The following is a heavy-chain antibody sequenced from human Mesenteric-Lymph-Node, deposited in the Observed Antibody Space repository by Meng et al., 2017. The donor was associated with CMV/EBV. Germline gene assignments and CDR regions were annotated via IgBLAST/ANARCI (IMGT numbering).Heavy chain of an antibody. CDR2: ISAGSST. CDR3: ARSYDSSINGGY. D-gene: IGHD3-22*01. V-gene: IGHV3-23*01. Sequence: GESLKISCAASGFTFSSYAMTWVRQAPGKGLEWVSTISAGSSTFYADSVKGRFTISRDNSKNTLSLQMNSLRAEDTAVYYCARSYDSSINGGYWGQGTLVTVSS. CDR1: GFTFSSYA. J-gene: IGHJ4*02.